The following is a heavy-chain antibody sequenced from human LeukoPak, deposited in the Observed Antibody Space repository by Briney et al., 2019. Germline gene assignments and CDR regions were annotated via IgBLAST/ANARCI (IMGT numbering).Heavy chain of an antibody. D-gene: IGHD5-18*01. J-gene: IGHJ4*02. CDR3: AKGGRWIQLWAFDY. CDR1: GFTFSSYA. V-gene: IGHV3-23*01. CDR2: ISGSGGST. Sequence: GGSRRLSCAASGFTFSSYAMSWVRQAPGKGLEWVSAISGSGGSTYYADSVKGRFTISRDNSKNTLYLQMNSLRAEDTAVYYCAKGGRWIQLWAFDYWGQGTLVTVSS.